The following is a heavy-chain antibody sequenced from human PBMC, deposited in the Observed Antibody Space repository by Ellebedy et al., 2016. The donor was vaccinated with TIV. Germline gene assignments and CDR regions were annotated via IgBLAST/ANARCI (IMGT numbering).Heavy chain of an antibody. Sequence: PGGSLRLSCAASGFTFSSYAMSWVRQAPGMGLELVSAISGSSGHTYYADSVKRRFTIPRDNSKNTLYLQMNSLRADDTAIYYCAKGAYLNWFDPWGQGTLVTVSS. CDR3: AKGAYLNWFDP. J-gene: IGHJ5*02. CDR1: GFTFSSYA. CDR2: ISGSSGHT. V-gene: IGHV3-23*01.